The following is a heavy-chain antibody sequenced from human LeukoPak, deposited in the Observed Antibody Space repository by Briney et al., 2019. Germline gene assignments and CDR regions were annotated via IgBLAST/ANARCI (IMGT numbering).Heavy chain of an antibody. CDR2: ISAYNGNT. V-gene: IGHV1-18*01. Sequence: ASVKVSCKASGYTFTSHVINWVRQAPGQGLEWMGWISAYNGNTNYAQKLQGRVTMTTDTSTSTAYMELRSLRSDDTAVYYCARDPSRGAGFDWLLSSIRYLSSDYYMDAWGKGTTVTVSS. D-gene: IGHD3-9*01. J-gene: IGHJ6*03. CDR1: GYTFTSHV. CDR3: ARDPSRGAGFDWLLSSIRYLSSDYYMDA.